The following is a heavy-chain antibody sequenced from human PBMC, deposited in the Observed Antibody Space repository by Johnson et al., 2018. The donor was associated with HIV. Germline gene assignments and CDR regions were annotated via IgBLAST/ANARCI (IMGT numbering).Heavy chain of an antibody. CDR3: ARAGARAFDI. CDR2: IDWNGGSS. CDR1: GFTFDDYG. Sequence: VQLVESGGGVVRPGGSLRLSCAASGFTFDDYGMTWVRQAPGKGLEWVSGIDWNGGSSGYADSVKGRFSISRDNGKNSLYLQMNSLKIEDTAVYYCARAGARAFDIWGQGTMVTVSS. D-gene: IGHD1-26*01. J-gene: IGHJ3*02. V-gene: IGHV3-20*04.